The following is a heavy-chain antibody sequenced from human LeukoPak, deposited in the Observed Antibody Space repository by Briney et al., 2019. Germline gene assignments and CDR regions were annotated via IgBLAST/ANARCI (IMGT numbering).Heavy chain of an antibody. V-gene: IGHV3-33*01. CDR2: IWYDGSKK. CDR1: GFTFSSYG. Sequence: GGSLRLSCAASGFTFSSYGMHWVRQAPGKGLEWVAVIWYDGSKKYYADSVKGRFTISRDNSKNTLYLQMNSLRAEDTAVYYCARDSGSYYMDYWGQGTLVTVSS. D-gene: IGHD1-26*01. J-gene: IGHJ4*02. CDR3: ARDSGSYYMDY.